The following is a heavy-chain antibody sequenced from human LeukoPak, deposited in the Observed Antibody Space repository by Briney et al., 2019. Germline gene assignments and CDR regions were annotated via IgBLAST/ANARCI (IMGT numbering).Heavy chain of an antibody. CDR2: IIPIFGTA. V-gene: IGHV1-69*13. CDR3: ARLEGPAAMRGPGFYFDY. CDR1: GGTFSSYA. D-gene: IGHD2-2*01. J-gene: IGHJ4*02. Sequence: SVKVSCKASGGTFSSYAISGVRQAPGQGLEWMGGIIPIFGTANYAQKFQGRVTITADESTSTAYMELSSLRSEDTAVYYCARLEGPAAMRGPGFYFDYWGQGTLVTVSS.